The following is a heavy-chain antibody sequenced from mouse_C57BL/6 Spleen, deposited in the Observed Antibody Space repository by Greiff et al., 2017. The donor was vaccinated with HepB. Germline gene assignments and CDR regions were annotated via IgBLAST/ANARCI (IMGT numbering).Heavy chain of an antibody. J-gene: IGHJ4*01. CDR1: GYAFTNYL. V-gene: IGHV1-54*01. CDR3: ARSPNYYGSSYSRFYYAMDY. D-gene: IGHD1-1*01. Sequence: QVQLQQSGAELVRPGTSVKVSCKASGYAFTNYLIEWVKQRPGQGLGWIGVINPGSGGTKYNVKLKGTATLTADKSSSTADMTLSILPSEDSAVYFCARSPNYYGSSYSRFYYAMDYWGQGTSVTVSS. CDR2: INPGSGGT.